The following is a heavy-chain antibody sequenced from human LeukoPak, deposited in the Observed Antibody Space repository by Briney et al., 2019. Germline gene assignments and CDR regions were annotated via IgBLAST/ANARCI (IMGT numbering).Heavy chain of an antibody. Sequence: PGGSLRLSCAASGFTFSNAWMSWVRQAPGKGLEWVGRIKSKTDGGTTDYSAPVKGRFTISRDDSKNTLYLQMNSLKTEDTAVYYCTTAPKRILTTIFGVVWNDYWGQGTLVTVSS. J-gene: IGHJ4*02. D-gene: IGHD3-3*01. CDR3: TTAPKRILTTIFGVVWNDY. CDR2: IKSKTDGGTT. V-gene: IGHV3-15*01. CDR1: GFTFSNAW.